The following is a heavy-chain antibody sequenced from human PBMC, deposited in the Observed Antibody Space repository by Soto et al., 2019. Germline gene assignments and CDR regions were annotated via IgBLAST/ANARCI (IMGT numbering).Heavy chain of an antibody. D-gene: IGHD4-17*01. CDR1: GLTFSSFS. CDR2: ISSSGSYI. Sequence: EVQLVESGGGLVKPGGSLRLSCAASGLTFSSFSMNWVRQAPGKGLEWISSISSSGSYIYYADSLKGRFTISRDNAKNSRYRQMNSLRAEDTAMYYCARDSMSGRYGDYGTCYFDYWGQGTLVTVSS. V-gene: IGHV3-21*01. CDR3: ARDSMSGRYGDYGTCYFDY. J-gene: IGHJ4*02.